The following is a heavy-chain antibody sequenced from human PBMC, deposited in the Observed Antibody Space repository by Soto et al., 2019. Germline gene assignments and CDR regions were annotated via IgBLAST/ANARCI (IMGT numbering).Heavy chain of an antibody. CDR1: GGSLNSGHSY. Sequence: QVQLRESGPVLVKPSETLSLICNISGGSLNSGHSYWSWLRQLPGKGPEYMGYIYYSGSTYYEPSCKGRISISFDKARNQVSLKLRFVSAADSAVYVCARGRLSTHPHHFDLWGPGALVTVSS. J-gene: IGHJ4*02. CDR2: IYYSGST. V-gene: IGHV4-31*02. CDR3: ARGRLSTHPHHFDL.